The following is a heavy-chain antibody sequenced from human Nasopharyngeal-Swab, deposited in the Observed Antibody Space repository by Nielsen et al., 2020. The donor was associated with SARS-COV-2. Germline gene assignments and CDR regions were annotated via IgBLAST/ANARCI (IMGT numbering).Heavy chain of an antibody. D-gene: IGHD3-22*01. J-gene: IGHJ5*02. Sequence: GSLRLSCVVSGGSISSYYWSWIRQPPGKGLEWIGYIYYSGTTNYNPSLKSRVTISVDTSKNQFSLKLSSVTAADTAVYYCARERPYYYDSSGYYYSWFDPWGQGTLVTVSS. CDR3: ARERPYYYDSSGYYYSWFDP. CDR1: GGSISSYY. V-gene: IGHV4-59*12. CDR2: IYYSGTT.